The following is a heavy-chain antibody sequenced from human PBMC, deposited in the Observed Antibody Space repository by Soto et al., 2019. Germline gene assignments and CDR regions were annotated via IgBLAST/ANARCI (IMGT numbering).Heavy chain of an antibody. CDR1: GGSISSSSYY. CDR3: ARQRRVTIFGVVKGTIKND. V-gene: IGHV4-39*01. D-gene: IGHD3-3*01. Sequence: SETLSLTCTVSGGSISSSSYYWGWIRQPPGKGLEWIGSIYYSGSTYYNPSLKSRVTISVDTSKNQFSLKLSSVTAADTAVYYCARQRRVTIFGVVKGTIKNDWGQGTLVTVSS. CDR2: IYYSGST. J-gene: IGHJ4*02.